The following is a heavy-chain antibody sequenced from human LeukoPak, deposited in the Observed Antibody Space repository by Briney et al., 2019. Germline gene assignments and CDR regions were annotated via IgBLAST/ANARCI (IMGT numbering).Heavy chain of an antibody. CDR2: INSDGSST. Sequence: GGSLRLSCAASGFTFSSSWMHWVRQAPGKGLVWVSRINSDGSSTNYADSVKGRFTISRDNAKNTLYLQMDSLRAEDTAVYYCPKPKYSGHAIDYWGQRTLVPVSS. V-gene: IGHV3-74*01. J-gene: IGHJ4*02. CDR1: GFTFSSSW. D-gene: IGHD1-26*01. CDR3: PKPKYSGHAIDY.